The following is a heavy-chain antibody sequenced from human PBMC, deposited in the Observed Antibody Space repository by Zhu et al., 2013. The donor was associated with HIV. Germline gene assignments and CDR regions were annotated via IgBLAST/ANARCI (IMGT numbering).Heavy chain of an antibody. CDR3: AREAAAGLFNGMDV. CDR1: GYIFISYE. CDR2: MNPNSGNT. D-gene: IGHD6-13*01. Sequence: QVQLVQSGAEVKKPGASVKVSCKASGYIFISYEINWVRQATGQGLEWVGWMNPNSGNTGYAQKFQGRVTMTRNTSITTAYMELSGLRSEDTAVYYCAREAAAGLFNGMDVWGQGTTVTVSS. J-gene: IGHJ6*02. V-gene: IGHV1-8*01.